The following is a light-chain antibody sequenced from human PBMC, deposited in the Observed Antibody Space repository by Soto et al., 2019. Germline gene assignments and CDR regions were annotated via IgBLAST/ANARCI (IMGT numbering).Light chain of an antibody. CDR1: HRVNTY. Sequence: EILMTQSPATLSVSPGERATLSCRASHRVNTYLAWYKQRPSQAPRLLIYDASTRATGIPARLSGSGSETDFTLTISGLQSEDSAIYFCQQYNNWPFSFGQGTRLENK. CDR2: DAS. J-gene: IGKJ5*01. CDR3: QQYNNWPFS. V-gene: IGKV3-15*01.